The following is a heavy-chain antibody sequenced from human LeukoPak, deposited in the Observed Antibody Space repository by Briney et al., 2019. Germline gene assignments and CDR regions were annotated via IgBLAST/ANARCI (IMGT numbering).Heavy chain of an antibody. V-gene: IGHV7-4-1*02. D-gene: IGHD2-2*01. CDR3: ARERLRLGYCSSTSCYGDNWFDP. CDR2: INTNTGNP. Sequence: ASVKVSCKASGYTFTSYAMNWVRQAPGQGLEWMGWINTNTGNPTYAQGFTGRFVFSLDTSVSTAYLQFSSLKAEDTAVYYCARERLRLGYCSSTSCYGDNWFDPWGQGTLVTVSS. J-gene: IGHJ5*02. CDR1: GYTFTSYA.